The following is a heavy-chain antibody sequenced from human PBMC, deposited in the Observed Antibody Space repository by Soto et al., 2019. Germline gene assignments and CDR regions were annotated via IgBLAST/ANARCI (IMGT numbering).Heavy chain of an antibody. CDR3: ARDGIAAVATLGADNWFDP. Sequence: QVQLVESGGGVVQPGRSLRLSCAASGFTFSSYGMHWVRQAPGKGLEWVAVIWYDGSNKYYADSVKGRFTISRDNSKNTLHLQMNSLRAEDTAVYYCARDGIAAVATLGADNWFDPWGQGTLVTVSS. D-gene: IGHD6-13*01. J-gene: IGHJ5*02. CDR2: IWYDGSNK. V-gene: IGHV3-33*01. CDR1: GFTFSSYG.